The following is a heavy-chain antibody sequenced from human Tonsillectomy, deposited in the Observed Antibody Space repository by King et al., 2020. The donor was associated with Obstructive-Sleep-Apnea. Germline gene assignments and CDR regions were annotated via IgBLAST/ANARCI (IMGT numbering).Heavy chain of an antibody. CDR1: GFTCSSYW. V-gene: IGHV3-7*01. J-gene: IGHJ4*02. D-gene: IGHD3-16*01. CDR2: IKQDGSVK. CDR3: AREYWGPDY. Sequence: VQLVESGGGLVQPGGSVRLSCCASGFTCSSYWMTWVRQAPGKGLVWVANIKQDGSVKNYEESLKGRLTISREHAKKSVFLQMNSLTAEDKAVYYCAREYWGPDYWGQGTLVTVSS.